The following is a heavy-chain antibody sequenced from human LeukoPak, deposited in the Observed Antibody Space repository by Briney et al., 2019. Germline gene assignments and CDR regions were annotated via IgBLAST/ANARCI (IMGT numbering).Heavy chain of an antibody. CDR1: GGSINSYY. J-gene: IGHJ6*03. CDR2: IHSSGSA. D-gene: IGHD6-6*01. CDR3: ARRGGVGIGGRPSNYYYMDV. V-gene: IGHV4-4*09. Sequence: SETLSLTCTVSGGSINSYYWSWIRQPPGKGPEWIGYIHSSGSANYNPSLKSRVTMSVDASKNQFSLKLSSVTAADTAVYYCARRGGVGIGGRPSNYYYMDVWGKGTTVTVSS.